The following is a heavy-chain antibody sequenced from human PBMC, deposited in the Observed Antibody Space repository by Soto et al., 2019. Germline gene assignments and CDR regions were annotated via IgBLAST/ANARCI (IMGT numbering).Heavy chain of an antibody. D-gene: IGHD3-10*01. CDR3: ATYNAGGEPYSDNGMDV. CDR2: FEPEDGET. CDR1: GYTLTELS. V-gene: IGHV1-24*01. J-gene: IGHJ6*02. Sequence: GASVKVSCKVSGYTLTELSIHCVRLAPGKVLEWMGGFEPEDGETIFAQKFQGRVTMTEDASTDAAYMELSSLRFEDTAVYYCATYNAGGEPYSDNGMDVWGQGTTVTVSS.